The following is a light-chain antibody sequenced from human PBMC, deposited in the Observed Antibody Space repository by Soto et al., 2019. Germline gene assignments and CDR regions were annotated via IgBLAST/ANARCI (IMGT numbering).Light chain of an antibody. V-gene: IGKV3-15*01. Sequence: EIVMTQSPATLSVSPGDTVTLSCRASQSVGTSLAWHQQTPGLAPRLLIYAASTRAAGVPDRFSGSGSGTEFTLTISSLQSEDFALYYCQQYNDWPPGYTFGQGTKLEI. J-gene: IGKJ2*01. CDR3: QQYNDWPPGYT. CDR1: QSVGTS. CDR2: AAS.